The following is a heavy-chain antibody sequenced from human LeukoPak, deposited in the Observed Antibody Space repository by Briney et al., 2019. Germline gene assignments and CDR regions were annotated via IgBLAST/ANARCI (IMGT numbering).Heavy chain of an antibody. V-gene: IGHV4-59*12. CDR1: GGSISSYY. Sequence: SETLSLTCTVSGGSISSYYWSWIRQPPGKGLEWIGYIYYSGSTNYNPSLKSRVTISVDTSKNQFSLMMRSVTAADTAVYYCARDPGYSSGRNWFDPWGQGTLVTVSS. CDR2: IYYSGST. CDR3: ARDPGYSSGRNWFDP. J-gene: IGHJ5*02. D-gene: IGHD6-19*01.